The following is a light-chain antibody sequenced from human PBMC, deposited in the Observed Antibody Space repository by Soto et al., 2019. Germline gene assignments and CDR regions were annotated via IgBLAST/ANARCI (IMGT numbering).Light chain of an antibody. CDR3: CSYAGSSTSYV. Sequence: QSALTQPASVSGSPGQSITISCTGTSSDVGSYNLVSWYQQHPGKAPKLMIYEGSKRPSGVSNRFSGSKSGNTACLTISGLQAEDEADYYCCSYAGSSTSYVFGTGTKLTVL. J-gene: IGLJ1*01. CDR2: EGS. V-gene: IGLV2-23*01. CDR1: SSDVGSYNL.